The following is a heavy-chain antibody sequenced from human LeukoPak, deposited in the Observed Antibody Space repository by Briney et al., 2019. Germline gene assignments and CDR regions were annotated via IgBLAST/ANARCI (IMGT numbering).Heavy chain of an antibody. D-gene: IGHD6-13*01. J-gene: IGHJ4*02. CDR3: AKIKVRVSGDY. CDR1: GFTFSSYG. Sequence: GGSLRLSCAASGFTFSSYGMHWVRQAPGKGLEWVAVISYDGSNKYYADSVKGRFTISRDNSKNTLYLQMSSLRAEDTAVYYCAKIKVRVSGDYWGQGTLVTVSS. CDR2: ISYDGSNK. V-gene: IGHV3-30*18.